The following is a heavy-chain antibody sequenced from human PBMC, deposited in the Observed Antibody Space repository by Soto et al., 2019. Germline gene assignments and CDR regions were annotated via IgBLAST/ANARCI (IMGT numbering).Heavy chain of an antibody. CDR3: ARDGRLYYYDSSGDDYDY. CDR2: ISYDGSNK. V-gene: IGHV3-30-3*01. J-gene: IGHJ4*02. Sequence: QVQLVESGGGVVQPGRSLRLSCAASGFTFSSYAMHWVRQAPGKGLEWVAVISYDGSNKYYADSVKGRFTISRDNSKNTLYLQMNSLRAEDTAVYYCARDGRLYYYDSSGDDYDYWGQGTLVTVSS. D-gene: IGHD3-22*01. CDR1: GFTFSSYA.